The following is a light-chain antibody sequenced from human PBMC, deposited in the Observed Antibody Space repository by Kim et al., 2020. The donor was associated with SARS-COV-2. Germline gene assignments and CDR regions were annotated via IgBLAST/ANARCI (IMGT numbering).Light chain of an antibody. J-gene: IGLJ2*01. CDR2: YDS. Sequence: VAPGATATITCGGNNIESRRVHWYQQKPGQAPVLVIYYDSDRPSGIPARFSGSKSGNTATLTISRVEAGDEADYHCQVWDSSIDPLFGGGTQLTVL. V-gene: IGLV3-21*04. CDR3: QVWDSSIDPL. CDR1: NIESRR.